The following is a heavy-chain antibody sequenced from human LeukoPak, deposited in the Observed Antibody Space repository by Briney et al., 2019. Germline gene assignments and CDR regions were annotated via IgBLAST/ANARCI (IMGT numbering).Heavy chain of an antibody. D-gene: IGHD2-2*01. J-gene: IGHJ4*02. CDR2: INPNSGFT. V-gene: IGHV1-2*02. Sequence: ASVKVSCKASGYTFTGYYMHWVRQPPGQGLEWMGWINPNSGFTNYAQKFQGRVTMTRDTSISTAYMELSRLRSDDTAVYYCARLADCSSSSCRSFDYWGQGTLVTVSS. CDR3: ARLADCSSSSCRSFDY. CDR1: GYTFTGYY.